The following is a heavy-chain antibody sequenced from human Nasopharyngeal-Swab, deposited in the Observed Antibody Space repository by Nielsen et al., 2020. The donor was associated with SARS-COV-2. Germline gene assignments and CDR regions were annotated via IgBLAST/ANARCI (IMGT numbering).Heavy chain of an antibody. J-gene: IGHJ4*02. D-gene: IGHD1-1*01. Sequence: GESLKISCAASGFTFSNAWMSWVRQAPGKGLEWVGRIKSKTDGGTTDYAAPVKGRFTISRDDSKNTLYLQMNSLKTEDTAVYYCTTVGGTGTLFFDYWGQGNLVTVSS. V-gene: IGHV3-15*01. CDR3: TTVGGTGTLFFDY. CDR1: GFTFSNAW. CDR2: IKSKTDGGTT.